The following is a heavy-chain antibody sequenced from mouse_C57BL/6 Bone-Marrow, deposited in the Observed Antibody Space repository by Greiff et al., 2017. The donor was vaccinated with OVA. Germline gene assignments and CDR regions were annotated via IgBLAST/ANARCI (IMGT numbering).Heavy chain of an antibody. J-gene: IGHJ3*01. CDR1: GFNIKDDY. V-gene: IGHV14-4*01. Sequence: EVQGVESGAELVRPGASVKLSCTASGFNIKDDYMHWVKQRPEQGLEWLGWIDPENGDTEYASKFQGKATITADTSSNTAYLQLSSLTSEDTAVYYCTTDPAWFAYWGQGTLVTVSA. CDR2: IDPENGDT. CDR3: TTDPAWFAY.